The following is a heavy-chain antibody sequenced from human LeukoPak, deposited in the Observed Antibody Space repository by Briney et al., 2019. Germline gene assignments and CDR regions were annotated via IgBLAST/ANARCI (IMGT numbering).Heavy chain of an antibody. CDR2: IWYDGSKK. CDR3: GRWELPYFYFDY. J-gene: IGHJ4*02. Sequence: GGALRLSCAASGFTFSRYGMHWVRQAPGEGLEWVAVIWYDGSKKFYADSVKGRFTISRDNSKNTLYLQMNSLRAEDTAVYYCGRWELPYFYFDYWGQGTLVTVSS. V-gene: IGHV3-33*01. CDR1: GFTFSRYG. D-gene: IGHD1-26*01.